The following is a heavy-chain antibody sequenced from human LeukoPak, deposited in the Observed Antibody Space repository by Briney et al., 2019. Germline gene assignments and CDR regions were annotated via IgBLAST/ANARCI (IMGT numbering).Heavy chain of an antibody. V-gene: IGHV1-24*01. J-gene: IGHJ4*02. D-gene: IGHD6-19*01. CDR3: AMGYSSGWYRGALDY. CDR2: FDPEDGET. Sequence: PGASVKVSCKVSGYTLTELSMHWVRQAPGKGVEWMGGFDPEDGETIYAQKFQGRVTMTEDTSTDTAYMELSSLRSEDTAVYYCAMGYSSGWYRGALDYWGQGTLVTVSS. CDR1: GYTLTELS.